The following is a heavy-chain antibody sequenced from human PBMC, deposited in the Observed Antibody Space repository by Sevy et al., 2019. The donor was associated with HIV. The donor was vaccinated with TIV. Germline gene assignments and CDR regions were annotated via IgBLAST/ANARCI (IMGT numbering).Heavy chain of an antibody. Sequence: GGSLRLSCAASGFTVSSNYMSWVRQAPGKGLEWVSVIYSGGSTYYADSVKGRFTISRDNSKNTLYLQMNSLRAEDTAVYYCAREAIAAADIPPEYYYYYYGMDVWGQGTTVTVSS. CDR3: AREAIAAADIPPEYYYYYYGMDV. D-gene: IGHD6-13*01. CDR1: GFTVSSNY. V-gene: IGHV3-53*01. CDR2: IYSGGST. J-gene: IGHJ6*02.